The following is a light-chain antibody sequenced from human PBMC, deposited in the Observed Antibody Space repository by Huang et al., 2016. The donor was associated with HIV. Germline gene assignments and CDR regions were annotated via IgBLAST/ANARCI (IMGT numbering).Light chain of an antibody. V-gene: IGKV2-30*01. CDR2: KAS. CDR3: MQGTHWPPT. CDR1: QSLVYSDGNTY. Sequence: DVVMTQSPLSLPVTLGQPASISCRSSQSLVYSDGNTYLNWFHQRPGQSPRRLIYKASNRDSGVPDRFSVSGSGTAFTLKISRVEAEDVGIYYCMQGTHWPPTFGQGTKVEIK. J-gene: IGKJ1*01.